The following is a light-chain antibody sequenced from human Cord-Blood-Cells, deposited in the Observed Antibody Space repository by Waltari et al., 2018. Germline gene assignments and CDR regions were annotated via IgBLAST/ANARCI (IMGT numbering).Light chain of an antibody. CDR2: EVS. J-gene: IGLJ2*01. CDR1: SSDVGSYNR. Sequence: QSALTQPPSVSGSPGQSVTISCTGTSSDVGSYNRFSWYQQPPGTAPKLMIYEVSNRPSGVPDRFSGSKSGNTASLTISGLQAEDEADYYCSSYTSSSTFDVVFGGGTKLTVL. CDR3: SSYTSSSTFDVV. V-gene: IGLV2-18*02.